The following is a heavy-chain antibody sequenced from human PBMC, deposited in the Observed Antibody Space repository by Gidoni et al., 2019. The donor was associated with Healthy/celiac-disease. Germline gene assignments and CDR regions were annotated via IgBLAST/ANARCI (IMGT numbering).Heavy chain of an antibody. CDR1: GFTFSSYW. CDR3: ARESAVPAAIVATIVGKDYYYYGMDV. D-gene: IGHD5-12*01. J-gene: IGHJ6*02. Sequence: EVQLVESGGGLVQPGGSLRLSCAASGFTFSSYWMSWVRQAPGKGLEWVANIKQDGSEKYYVDSVKGRFTISRDNAKNSLYLQMNSLRAEDTAVYYCARESAVPAAIVATIVGKDYYYYGMDVWGQGTKVTVSS. CDR2: IKQDGSEK. V-gene: IGHV3-7*03.